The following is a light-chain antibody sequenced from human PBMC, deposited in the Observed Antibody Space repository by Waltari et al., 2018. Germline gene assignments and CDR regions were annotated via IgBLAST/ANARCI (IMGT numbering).Light chain of an antibody. CDR1: SSDVGVYKF. CDR2: DVS. V-gene: IGLV2-11*01. J-gene: IGLJ1*01. CDR3: CSYAGDYTYV. Sequence: QSALTQPRSVSGSPGQSVPISCPGTSSDVGVYKFVSWYQQHPGNAPKFMIYDVSKRPSGVPDRFSGSKSGNTASLTISGLQAEDEAEYYCCSYAGDYTYVFGTGTKVTVL.